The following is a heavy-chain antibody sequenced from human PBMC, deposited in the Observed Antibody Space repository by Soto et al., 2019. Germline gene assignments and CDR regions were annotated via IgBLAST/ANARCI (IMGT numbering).Heavy chain of an antibody. Sequence: ASVNVSCQVSGYTLTELSMHWVRQAPGKGLEWMGGFDPEDGETIYAQKFQGRVTMTEDTSTDTAYMELSSLRSEDTAVYYCATVASSSSEYYFDYWGQGTLVTVSS. D-gene: IGHD6-6*01. J-gene: IGHJ4*02. CDR1: GYTLTELS. CDR3: ATVASSSSEYYFDY. V-gene: IGHV1-24*01. CDR2: FDPEDGET.